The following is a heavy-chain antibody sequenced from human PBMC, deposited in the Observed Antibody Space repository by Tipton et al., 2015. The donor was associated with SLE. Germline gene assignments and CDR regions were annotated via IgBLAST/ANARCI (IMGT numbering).Heavy chain of an antibody. D-gene: IGHD3-3*02. J-gene: IGHJ3*02. CDR3: ARRRHGSALVAFDI. CDR2: IYYSGST. CDR1: DGSISSSSYY. Sequence: TLSLTCTVSDGSISSSSYYWGWIRQPPGKGLEWIGSIYYSGSTYYNPSLKSRVTISVDTSKNQFSLKLSSVTAADTAVYYCARRRHGSALVAFDIWGQGTMVTVSS. V-gene: IGHV4-39*01.